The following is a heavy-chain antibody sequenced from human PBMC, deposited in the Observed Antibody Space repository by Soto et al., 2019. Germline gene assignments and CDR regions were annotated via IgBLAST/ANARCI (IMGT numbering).Heavy chain of an antibody. Sequence: PGGSLRLSCAASGFTFDDYTMHWVRQAPGKGLEWVSLISWDGGSTYYADSVKGRFTISRDSSKNSLYLQMNSLRTEDTALYYCAKDAIAAAGTPPYYYYGMDVWGQGTTVTVSS. CDR3: AKDAIAAAGTPPYYYYGMDV. CDR1: GFTFDDYT. CDR2: ISWDGGST. V-gene: IGHV3-43*01. J-gene: IGHJ6*02. D-gene: IGHD6-13*01.